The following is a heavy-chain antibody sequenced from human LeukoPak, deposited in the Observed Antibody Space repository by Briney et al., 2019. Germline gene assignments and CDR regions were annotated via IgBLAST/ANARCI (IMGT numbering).Heavy chain of an antibody. D-gene: IGHD3-10*01. V-gene: IGHV3-33*01. J-gene: IGHJ3*02. CDR2: IWYDGSKE. CDR1: GFTFSNYG. CDR3: ARESAGISSDI. Sequence: PGGSLRLSCATSGFTFSNYGFHWVRQAPGKGLEWVAVIWYDGSKEYYVDSVKGRFIISRDSSKNMVYLQMSSLRVGDTAVYYCARESAGISSDIWGQGTMVTVSS.